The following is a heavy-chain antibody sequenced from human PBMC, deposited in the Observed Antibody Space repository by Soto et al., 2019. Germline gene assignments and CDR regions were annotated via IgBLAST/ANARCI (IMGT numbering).Heavy chain of an antibody. Sequence: GGSLRLSCAASGFTFSSYAMSWVRQAPGKGLEWVSAISGSGGSTYYADSVKGRFTISRDYSKNTLYLQMNSLRAEDTAVYYCAKDTWIQLWLPNYYFDYWGQGTLVTVSS. J-gene: IGHJ4*02. V-gene: IGHV3-23*01. CDR1: GFTFSSYA. CDR3: AKDTWIQLWLPNYYFDY. D-gene: IGHD5-18*01. CDR2: ISGSGGST.